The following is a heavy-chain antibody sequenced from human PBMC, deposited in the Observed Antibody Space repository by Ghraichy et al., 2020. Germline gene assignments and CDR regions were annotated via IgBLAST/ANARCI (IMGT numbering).Heavy chain of an antibody. CDR1: GFTFRNYW. CDR3: ARGSSGAHQDWFDP. D-gene: IGHD6-19*01. J-gene: IGHJ5*02. CDR2: IRQDGSEK. V-gene: IGHV3-7*03. Sequence: GESLNISCAASGFTFRNYWMSWARQAPGKGLEWVANIRQDGSEKHYVDSVEGRITISRDNAKNSLYLQMNSLRAEDTAVYYCARGSSGAHQDWFDPWGQGTLVTVSS.